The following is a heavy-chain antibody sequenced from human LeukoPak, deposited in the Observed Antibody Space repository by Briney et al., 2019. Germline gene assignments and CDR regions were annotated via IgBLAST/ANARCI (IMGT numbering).Heavy chain of an antibody. J-gene: IGHJ3*01. D-gene: IGHD6-6*01. CDR3: ARDKGRITIAAPKDAFDV. CDR2: ISGSGGRT. V-gene: IGHV3-23*01. CDR1: GFTFSRSG. Sequence: GGSLRLSCAASGFTFSRSGMSWFRQAPGKGLEWVSAISGSGGRTYYADSAGGRFAISRDNSRNTLYLQMNNLRAEDTAIYFCARDKGRITIAAPKDAFDVWGQETTVTVRS.